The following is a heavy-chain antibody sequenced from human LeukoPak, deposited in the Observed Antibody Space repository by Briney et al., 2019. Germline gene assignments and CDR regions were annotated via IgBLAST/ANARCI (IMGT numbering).Heavy chain of an antibody. D-gene: IGHD4-17*01. CDR1: GFTVSSNY. J-gene: IGHJ4*02. CDR3: ARLNFGDDY. Sequence: PGGSLRLSCAASGFTVSSNYINWVRQAPGKGLEWVSLIYGSTSAGYADSVKGRFTISRDASMNTVYLQMNSLRAEDTAVYYCARLNFGDDYWGQGTLVTVSS. CDR2: IYGSTSA. V-gene: IGHV3-66*01.